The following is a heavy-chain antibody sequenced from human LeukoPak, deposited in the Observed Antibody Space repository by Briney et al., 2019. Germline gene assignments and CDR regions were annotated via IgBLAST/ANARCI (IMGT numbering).Heavy chain of an antibody. CDR2: ISAYNGNT. J-gene: IGHJ4*02. Sequence: ASVKVSCKASGYTFTSYGISWVRQAPGQGLEWMGWISAYNGNTNYAQKLQGRVTMTTDTSTSTAYMELRSLRSDDTAVYYCARDQGIGVYSSSRYSNFDYWGQGTLVTVSS. CDR1: GYTFTSYG. CDR3: ARDQGIGVYSSSRYSNFDY. D-gene: IGHD6-13*01. V-gene: IGHV1-18*01.